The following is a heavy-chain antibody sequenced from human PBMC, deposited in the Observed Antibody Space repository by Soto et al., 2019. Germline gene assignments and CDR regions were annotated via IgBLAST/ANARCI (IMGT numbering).Heavy chain of an antibody. J-gene: IGHJ5*02. Sequence: SETLSLTCNVSGGSINSGDYYWSWIRQPAGKGLEWIGYIYYSGSTYYNPSFRSRVTISVDTSNNQFSLKLSSVTAADTALYYCARGQRVRYCSSTSCYGWFDPWGQGTPVTVSS. CDR2: IYYSGST. D-gene: IGHD2-2*01. V-gene: IGHV4-30-4*01. CDR1: GGSINSGDYY. CDR3: ARGQRVRYCSSTSCYGWFDP.